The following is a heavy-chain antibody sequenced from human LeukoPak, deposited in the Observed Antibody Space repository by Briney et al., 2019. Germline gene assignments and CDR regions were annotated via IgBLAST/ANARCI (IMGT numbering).Heavy chain of an antibody. D-gene: IGHD1-26*01. V-gene: IGHV3-23*01. Sequence: PGGSLRLSCAASGFTFSSYGMSWVRQAPGKGLEWVSAISGSGGSTYYADSVKGRFTISRDNSKNTLYLQMNSLRAEDTAVYYCAKVVVSGSYYFDYWGQGTLVTVSS. CDR1: GFTFSSYG. CDR2: ISGSGGST. J-gene: IGHJ4*02. CDR3: AKVVVSGSYYFDY.